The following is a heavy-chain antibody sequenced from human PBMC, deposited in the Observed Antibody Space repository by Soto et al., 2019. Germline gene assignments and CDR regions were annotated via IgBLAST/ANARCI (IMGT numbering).Heavy chain of an antibody. V-gene: IGHV4-59*08. D-gene: IGHD3-22*01. CDR1: GGSISSYY. CDR3: AREYYYDGSGYYSPFDP. CDR2: IYYSGIT. J-gene: IGHJ5*02. Sequence: TSETLSLTCTVSGGSISSYYWSWIRQPPGRGLEWMGYIYYSGITNYNPSLKSRITISVDKSKNQLSLKLSSVTAADTAVYYCAREYYYDGSGYYSPFDPWGQGTLVTVSS.